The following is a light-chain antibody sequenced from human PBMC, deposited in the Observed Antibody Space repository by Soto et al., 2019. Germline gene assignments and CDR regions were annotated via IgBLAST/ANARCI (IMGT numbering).Light chain of an antibody. CDR1: SSDVGSYNL. CDR2: EGS. CDR3: CSYAGSSTYV. V-gene: IGLV2-23*01. J-gene: IGLJ1*01. Sequence: QSALTQPASVSGSPGQSITISCTGTSSDVGSYNLVSWYQQYPGKAPKLMIYEGSKRPSGVSNRFSGSKSGNTASLTISGLKAEDEADYYCCSYAGSSTYVFGTGTKVTVL.